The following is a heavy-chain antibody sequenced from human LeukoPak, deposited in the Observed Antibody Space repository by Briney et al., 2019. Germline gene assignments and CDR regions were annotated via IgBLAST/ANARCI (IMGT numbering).Heavy chain of an antibody. CDR3: ARPSTIGYCSSTSCYSAPGGIHR. CDR1: GGSISSGDYY. V-gene: IGHV4-30-4*01. J-gene: IGHJ4*02. D-gene: IGHD2-2*01. Sequence: SETLSLTCTVSGGSISSGDYYWSWIRQPPGKGLEWIGYIYYRGSTYYNPSLKSRVTISVDTSKNQFSLELSSVTAADTAVYYCARPSTIGYCSSTSCYSAPGGIHRWGQGTLVTVSS. CDR2: IYYRGST.